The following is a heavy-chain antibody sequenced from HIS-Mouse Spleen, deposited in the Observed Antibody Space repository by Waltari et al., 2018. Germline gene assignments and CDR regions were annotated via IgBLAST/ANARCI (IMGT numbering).Heavy chain of an antibody. Sequence: QVQLQQWGAGLLKPSETLSLTCAVYGGSFSGYYWSWIRQPPGKGLEWIGEINHSGSTNSNQSLKSRVTISVDTSKNQFSLKLSSVTAADTAVYYCARVRTGDPSYWYFDLWGRGTLVTVSS. V-gene: IGHV4-34*01. J-gene: IGHJ2*01. CDR1: GGSFSGYY. D-gene: IGHD7-27*01. CDR2: INHSGST. CDR3: ARVRTGDPSYWYFDL.